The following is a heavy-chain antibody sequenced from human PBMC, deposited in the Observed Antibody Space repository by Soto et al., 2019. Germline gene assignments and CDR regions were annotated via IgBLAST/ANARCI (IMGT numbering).Heavy chain of an antibody. J-gene: IGHJ3*02. D-gene: IGHD3-16*02. CDR1: GGSFXGYF. Sequence: SETLSLTCAFYGGSFXGYFWSWIRQPPGKGLEWIGEINHRGSTSYNPSLKSRATISVDTSKKQFFLNLRSVTAADTAVYYCARVFIAVRAFDIWGQGTMVTVSS. CDR2: INHRGST. V-gene: IGHV4-34*01. CDR3: ARVFIAVRAFDI.